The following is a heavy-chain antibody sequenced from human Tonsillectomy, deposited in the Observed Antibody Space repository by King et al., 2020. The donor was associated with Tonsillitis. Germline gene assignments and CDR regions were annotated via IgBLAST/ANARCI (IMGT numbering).Heavy chain of an antibody. Sequence: VQLVESGGGLVQPGGSLRLSCSASGFTFSSYAMHWVRQAPGKGLEYVSAISSNGHNTYYADSVKGRFTISRDNSENTLYLKMSSLRTEDTAVYYCVNGGLYCTSTGCRYYYYHMDVWGTGTTVTVSS. CDR2: ISSNGHNT. D-gene: IGHD2/OR15-2a*01. J-gene: IGHJ6*03. CDR3: VNGGLYCTSTGCRYYYYHMDV. V-gene: IGHV3-64D*06. CDR1: GFTFSSYA.